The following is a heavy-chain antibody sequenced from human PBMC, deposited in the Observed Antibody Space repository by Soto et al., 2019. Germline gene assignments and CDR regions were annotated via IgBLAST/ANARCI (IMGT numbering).Heavy chain of an antibody. Sequence: ASVKVSCKASGYTFTGYYMHWVRQAPGQGLEWMGWLNPNSGGTNYAQKFQGRVTMTRDTSISTAYMELSRLRSDDTAVYYCALIAARPVYVDYWGQGTLVTVSS. V-gene: IGHV1-2*02. CDR2: LNPNSGGT. CDR1: GYTFTGYY. CDR3: ALIAARPVYVDY. D-gene: IGHD6-6*01. J-gene: IGHJ4*02.